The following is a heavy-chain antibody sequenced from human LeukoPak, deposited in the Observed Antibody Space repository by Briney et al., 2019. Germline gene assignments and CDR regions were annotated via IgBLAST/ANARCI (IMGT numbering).Heavy chain of an antibody. J-gene: IGHJ5*02. CDR2: INPSGGST. Sequence: ASVMVSCKASGYTFTNYYIHWVRQAPGQGLECMGIINPSGGSTSYAQKFQGRVTMTRDMSTSTVYMELSSLRSEDTAVYYCARGGVGATTYVWFDPWAREPWSPSPQ. D-gene: IGHD1-26*01. CDR3: ARGGVGATTYVWFDP. V-gene: IGHV1-46*01. CDR1: GYTFTNYY.